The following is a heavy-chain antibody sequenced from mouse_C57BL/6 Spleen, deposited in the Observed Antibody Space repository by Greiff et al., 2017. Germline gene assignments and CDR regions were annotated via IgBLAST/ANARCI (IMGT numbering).Heavy chain of an antibody. V-gene: IGHV1-50*01. CDR3: ARGELRQGYAMDY. D-gene: IGHD2-4*01. CDR2: IDPSDSYT. J-gene: IGHJ4*01. Sequence: QVQLQQPGAELVKPGASVKLSCKASGYTFTSYWMQWVKQRPGQGLEWIGEIDPSDSYTNYNQKFKGKATLTVDTSSSTAYMQLSSLTSEDSAVYYCARGELRQGYAMDYWGQGTSVTVSS. CDR1: GYTFTSYW.